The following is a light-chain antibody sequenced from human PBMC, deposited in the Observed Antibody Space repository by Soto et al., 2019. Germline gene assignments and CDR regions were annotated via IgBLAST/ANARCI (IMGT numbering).Light chain of an antibody. CDR3: NSQTTSGIRV. CDR2: EVS. CDR1: SSDVGTYNY. Sequence: QSVLTQPASVSGSPGQSITISCTGTSSDVGTYNYVSWYQQHPGKAPKLMIYEVSNRPSGVSNRFSGSKSAYTASLTISGLQAEDEADYYCNSQTTSGIRVFGTGTKVTVL. V-gene: IGLV2-14*01. J-gene: IGLJ1*01.